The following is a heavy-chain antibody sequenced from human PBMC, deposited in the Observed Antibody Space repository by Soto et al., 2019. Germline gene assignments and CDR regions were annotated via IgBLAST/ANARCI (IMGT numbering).Heavy chain of an antibody. D-gene: IGHD2-2*01. CDR3: AKGRGYCSSTSCYVGSDY. V-gene: IGHV3-23*01. J-gene: IGHJ4*02. Sequence: GSLRLSCVVSDFTFSTYAMSWVRQAPGKGLEWVSTISVSGANTYYADSVKGRFTISRDNSKNTLYLQMNSLRAEDTAVYYCAKGRGYCSSTSCYVGSDYWGQGTLVTVSS. CDR2: ISVSGANT. CDR1: DFTFSTYA.